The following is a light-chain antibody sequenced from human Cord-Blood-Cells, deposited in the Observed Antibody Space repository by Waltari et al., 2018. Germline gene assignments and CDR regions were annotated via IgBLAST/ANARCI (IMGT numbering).Light chain of an antibody. Sequence: QSALTQPASVSGSPGQSITIPCTGTSSDVGSYHLVSWYQQHPGKAPKLLIYEGSKRPSGVSNRFSGPKSGNTASLTISGLQAEDEADYYCCSYAGSSTWVFGGGTKLTVL. J-gene: IGLJ3*02. CDR2: EGS. V-gene: IGLV2-23*01. CDR1: SSDVGSYHL. CDR3: CSYAGSSTWV.